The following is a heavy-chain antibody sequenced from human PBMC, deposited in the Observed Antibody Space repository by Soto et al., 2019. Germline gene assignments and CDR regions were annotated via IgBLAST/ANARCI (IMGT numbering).Heavy chain of an antibody. V-gene: IGHV3-53*01. Sequence: GGSLRLSCAASGFTVSSNYMSWVRQAPGKGLEWVSVIYSGGSTYYADSVKGRFTISRDNSKNTLYLQMNSLRAEDTAVYYCARGRGDILTGYYYFDYWGQGTRVTVSS. D-gene: IGHD3-9*01. J-gene: IGHJ4*02. CDR1: GFTVSSNY. CDR3: ARGRGDILTGYYYFDY. CDR2: IYSGGST.